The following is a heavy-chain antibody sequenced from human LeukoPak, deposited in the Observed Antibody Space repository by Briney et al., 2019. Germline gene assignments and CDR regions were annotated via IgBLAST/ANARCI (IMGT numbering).Heavy chain of an antibody. CDR3: ARANRPTERITIFGVVISAPDC. V-gene: IGHV1-24*01. CDR2: FDPEDGET. D-gene: IGHD3-3*01. Sequence: ASVKVSCKVSGYTLTELSMHWVRQAPGKGLEWMGGFDPEDGETIYAQKFQGRVTMTEDTSTDTAYMELSSLRAEDTAVYYCARANRPTERITIFGVVISAPDCWGQGTLVTVSS. CDR1: GYTLTELS. J-gene: IGHJ4*02.